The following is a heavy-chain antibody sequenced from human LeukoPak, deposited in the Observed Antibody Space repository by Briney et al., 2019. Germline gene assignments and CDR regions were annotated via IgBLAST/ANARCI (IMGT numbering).Heavy chain of an antibody. CDR3: ARDLNYGYFDL. Sequence: SETRSLTCTVSGGSISSGDYYWSWLRQPPGKGLEWIGYIYYSRSTYYNPSLKSRVTISVDTSKNQFSLKLSSVTAADTAVYYCARDLNYGYFDLWGRGTLVTVSS. J-gene: IGHJ2*01. CDR1: GGSISSGDYY. CDR2: IYYSRST. V-gene: IGHV4-30-4*08.